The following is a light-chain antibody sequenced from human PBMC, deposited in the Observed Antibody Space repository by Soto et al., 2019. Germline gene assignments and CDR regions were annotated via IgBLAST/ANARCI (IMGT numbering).Light chain of an antibody. J-gene: IGKJ1*01. V-gene: IGKV3-20*01. CDR3: PPYDSTPQT. Sequence: EIVLTQSPGTLSLSPGDRATLSCRASQSVNSNYLAWYQRKPGQAPRLLIYGASNRATDIPYRFSASGSGTDFTLTITRLEAEDFAVYYCPPYDSTPQTFGQGTKVEVK. CDR1: QSVNSNY. CDR2: GAS.